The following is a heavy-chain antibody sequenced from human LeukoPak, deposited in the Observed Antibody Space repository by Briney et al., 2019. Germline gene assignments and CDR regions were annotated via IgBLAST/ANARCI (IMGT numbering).Heavy chain of an antibody. CDR2: ISSSSSYI. CDR3: ASDHIYDSPHYAFDI. CDR1: GFTFSSYS. Sequence: GGSLRLSCAASGFTFSSYSMNWVRQAPGKGLEWVSSISSSSSYIYYADSVKGRFTISRDNAKNSLYLQMNSLRAEDTAVYYCASDHIYDSPHYAFDIWGQGTMVTVSS. D-gene: IGHD3-22*01. V-gene: IGHV3-21*01. J-gene: IGHJ3*02.